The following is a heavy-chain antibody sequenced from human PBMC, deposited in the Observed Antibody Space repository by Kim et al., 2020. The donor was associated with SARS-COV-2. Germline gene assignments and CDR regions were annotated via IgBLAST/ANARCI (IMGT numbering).Heavy chain of an antibody. CDR1: GDSVSSNSAA. J-gene: IGHJ3*02. CDR3: ARDFGHGEIAVAGTGAFDI. Sequence: SQTLSLTCAISGDSVSSNSAAWNWIRQSPSRGLEWLGRTYYRSKWYNDYAVSVKSRITINPDTSKNQFSLQLNSVTPEDTAVYYCARDFGHGEIAVAGTGAFDIWGQGTMVTVSS. CDR2: TYYRSKWYN. V-gene: IGHV6-1*01. D-gene: IGHD6-19*01.